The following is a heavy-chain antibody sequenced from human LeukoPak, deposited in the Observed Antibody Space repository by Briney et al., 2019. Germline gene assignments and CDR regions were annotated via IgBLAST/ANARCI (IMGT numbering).Heavy chain of an antibody. D-gene: IGHD3-22*01. Sequence: GESLKISCQGSGYSFTNYWIGWVRQMPGKGMEWMGIIYPGDSDTRYSPSFQGQVTISADKSISTAYLQWSSLKASDTAMYYCARQAYYDSSGYPNLDYWGQGTLVTVSS. CDR3: ARQAYYDSSGYPNLDY. J-gene: IGHJ4*02. V-gene: IGHV5-51*01. CDR1: GYSFTNYW. CDR2: IYPGDSDT.